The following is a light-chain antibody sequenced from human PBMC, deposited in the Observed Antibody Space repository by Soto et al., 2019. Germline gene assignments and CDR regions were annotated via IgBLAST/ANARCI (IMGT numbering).Light chain of an antibody. V-gene: IGLV2-8*01. Sequence: QSVLTQPPSASGSPGQSVTISCTGTSSDVGGYNYVSWYQLHPGKAPKLMIYEVSKRPSGVPDRFSGSKSGNTASLTVSGLQAEDEADYYCSSYAGSNNVVFGGGTKLTVL. J-gene: IGLJ2*01. CDR2: EVS. CDR3: SSYAGSNNVV. CDR1: SSDVGGYNY.